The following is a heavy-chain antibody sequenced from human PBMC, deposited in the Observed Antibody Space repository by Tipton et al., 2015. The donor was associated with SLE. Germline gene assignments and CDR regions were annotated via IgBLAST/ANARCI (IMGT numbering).Heavy chain of an antibody. CDR3: ARYPMLRGAVDY. CDR1: GDSVSSSNYY. D-gene: IGHD3-10*01. Sequence: LRLSCTVSGDSVSSSNYYWGWIRQPPGKGLEGIGTIFYGESTYYNPSLKSRVTISVDTSKNQFSLELHSVTAADTAVYYCARYPMLRGAVDYWGQGTLVTVSS. V-gene: IGHV4-39*07. CDR2: IFYGEST. J-gene: IGHJ4*02.